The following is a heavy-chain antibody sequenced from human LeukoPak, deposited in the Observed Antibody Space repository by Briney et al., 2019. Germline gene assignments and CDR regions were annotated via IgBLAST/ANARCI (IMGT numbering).Heavy chain of an antibody. Sequence: PSETLSLTCAVYGGSFSGYYWSWIRQPPGKGLEWIGEINHSGSTNYNPSLKSRVTISVDTSKNQFSLKLSSVTAADTAVYYCARGLTMVRGVSFDYWGQGTLVTVSS. CDR1: GGSFSGYY. V-gene: IGHV4-34*01. CDR3: ARGLTMVRGVSFDY. J-gene: IGHJ4*02. CDR2: INHSGST. D-gene: IGHD3-10*01.